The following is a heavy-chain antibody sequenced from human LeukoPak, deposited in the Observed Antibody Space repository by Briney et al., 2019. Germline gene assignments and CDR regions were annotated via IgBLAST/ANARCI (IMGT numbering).Heavy chain of an antibody. Sequence: KSSETLSLTCTVSGGSISSGSYYWSWIRQPAGKGLEWIGRIYTSGSTNYNPSLKSRVTISVDTSKNQFSLKLSSVTAADTAVYYCARGRMGRDYMDVWGKGTTVTVSS. CDR2: IYTSGST. J-gene: IGHJ6*03. D-gene: IGHD3-10*01. CDR1: GGSISSGSYY. V-gene: IGHV4-61*02. CDR3: ARGRMGRDYMDV.